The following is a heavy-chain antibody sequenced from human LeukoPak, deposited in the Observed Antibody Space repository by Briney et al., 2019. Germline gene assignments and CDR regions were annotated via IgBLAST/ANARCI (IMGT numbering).Heavy chain of an antibody. V-gene: IGHV3-7*01. D-gene: IGHD2-15*01. Sequence: GGSLRLSCAASGLRFSSYAMSWIRQAPGKGLEWVASMKGDGSVKHFLDSVEGRFTISRDNAKNSLYLQMNSLRAEDTAVYYCARWDAYCSGGRCYSGDFAFDIWGQGTMVTVSS. CDR1: GLRFSSYA. J-gene: IGHJ3*02. CDR3: ARWDAYCSGGRCYSGDFAFDI. CDR2: MKGDGSVK.